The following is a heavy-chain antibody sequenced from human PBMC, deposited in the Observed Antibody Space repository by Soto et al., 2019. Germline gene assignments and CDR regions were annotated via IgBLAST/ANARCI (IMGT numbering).Heavy chain of an antibody. CDR1: GFTFSSYS. Sequence: PGGSLRLSCAASGFTFSSYSMNWVRQAPGKGLEWVSSISSSSSYIYYADSVKGRFTISRDNAKNSLYLQMNSLRAEDTAVYYCARDFIAVVAAKGWFDPWGQGTLVTVS. CDR3: ARDFIAVVAAKGWFDP. J-gene: IGHJ5*02. V-gene: IGHV3-21*01. CDR2: ISSSSSYI. D-gene: IGHD2-15*01.